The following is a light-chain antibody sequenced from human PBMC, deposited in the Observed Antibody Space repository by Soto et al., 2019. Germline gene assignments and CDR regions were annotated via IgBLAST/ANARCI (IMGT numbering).Light chain of an antibody. Sequence: SYELTQPTSVSVAPGHTARITCGGNNMGSKSVHWYQQKPGQAPVLVVYDDSDRPSGIPERFSGSISGNTATLTISRVEAGEEADYYCQVWDSGSDHVVFGGGTKLTVL. CDR2: DDS. J-gene: IGLJ2*01. CDR1: NMGSKS. CDR3: QVWDSGSDHVV. V-gene: IGLV3-21*02.